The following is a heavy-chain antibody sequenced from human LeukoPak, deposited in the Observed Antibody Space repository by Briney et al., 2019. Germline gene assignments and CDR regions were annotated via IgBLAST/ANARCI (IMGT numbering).Heavy chain of an antibody. D-gene: IGHD2-21*01. J-gene: IGHJ4*02. CDR3: AKDLWPMYYFDY. CDR2: ISASGAAT. CDR1: GFTFSNYA. V-gene: IGHV3-23*01. Sequence: GGSLRLSCVVPGFTFSNYAMSWVRQAPGKGLEWVSAISASGAATYYADSVKGRFTISRDNSKNTLFLQMNSLRVEDTAVYYCAKDLWPMYYFDYWGQGTLVTVSS.